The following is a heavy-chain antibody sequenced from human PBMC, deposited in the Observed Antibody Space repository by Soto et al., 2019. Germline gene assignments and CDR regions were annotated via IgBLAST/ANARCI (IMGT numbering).Heavy chain of an antibody. D-gene: IGHD2-21*02. CDR3: ARAPRCGGDCYPDAFDI. J-gene: IGHJ3*02. V-gene: IGHV3-7*05. CDR2: IKQDGSEK. Sequence: GGSLRLSCAASGFTFSSYWMSWVRQAPGKGLEWVANIKQDGSEKYYVDSVKGRFTISRDNAKNSLYLQMNSLRAEDTAVYYCARAPRCGGDCYPDAFDIWGQGTMVTVSS. CDR1: GFTFSSYW.